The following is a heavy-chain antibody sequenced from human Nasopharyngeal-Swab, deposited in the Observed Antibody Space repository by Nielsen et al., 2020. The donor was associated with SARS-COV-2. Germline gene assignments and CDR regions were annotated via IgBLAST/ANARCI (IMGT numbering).Heavy chain of an antibody. V-gene: IGHV3-21*01. CDR3: ARGSSSSWYILDY. Sequence: GESLKISSAASGFTFSSYSMNWVRQAPGKGLEWVSSISSSSSYIYYADSVKGRFTISRDNAKNSLYLQMNSLRAEDTAVYYCARGSSSSWYILDYWGQGTLVTVSS. CDR2: ISSSSSYI. D-gene: IGHD6-13*01. J-gene: IGHJ4*02. CDR1: GFTFSSYS.